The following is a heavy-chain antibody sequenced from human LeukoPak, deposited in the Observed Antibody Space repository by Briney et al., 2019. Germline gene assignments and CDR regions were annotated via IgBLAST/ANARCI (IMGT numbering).Heavy chain of an antibody. CDR1: GSSTSYY. J-gene: IGHJ4*02. D-gene: IGHD3-3*01. CDR3: ARHPYDFWSGYIDY. V-gene: IGHV4-59*08. CDR2: IYYSGST. Sequence: PSETLSLTCAVSGSSTSYYWSWIRQPPGKGLEWIGYIYYSGSTNYNPSLKSRVTISVDTSKNQFSLKLSSVTAADTAVYYCARHPYDFWSGYIDYWGQGTLVTVSS.